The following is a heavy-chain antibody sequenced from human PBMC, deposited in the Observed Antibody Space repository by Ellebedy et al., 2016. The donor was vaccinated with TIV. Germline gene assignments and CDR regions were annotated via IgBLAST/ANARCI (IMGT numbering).Heavy chain of an antibody. CDR1: RYTLSELS. CDR2: YDPDDGKA. CDR3: ATEINYFDN. Sequence: ASVKVSXKVSRYTLSELSLQWVRQAPGQGLEWVGGYDPDDGKAIYAQKFQGRVTMTEDTSTDTAYMALSSLRSEDTALYFCATEINYFDNWGQGTLVTVSS. V-gene: IGHV1-24*01. J-gene: IGHJ4*02.